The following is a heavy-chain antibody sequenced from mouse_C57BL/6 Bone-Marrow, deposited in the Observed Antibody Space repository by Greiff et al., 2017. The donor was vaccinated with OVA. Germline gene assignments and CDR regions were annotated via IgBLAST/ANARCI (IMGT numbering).Heavy chain of an antibody. CDR1: GFTFSDYG. CDR3: ARKVATRGFYFDY. CDR2: ISSGSSTI. V-gene: IGHV5-17*01. Sequence: DVQLVESGGGLVKPGGSLKLSCAASGFTFSDYGMHWVRQAPEKGLEWVAYISSGSSTIYYADTVKGRFTISRDNAKNTLFLQMTSLRSEDTAMYYCARKVATRGFYFDYWGQGTTLTVSS. D-gene: IGHD1-1*01. J-gene: IGHJ2*01.